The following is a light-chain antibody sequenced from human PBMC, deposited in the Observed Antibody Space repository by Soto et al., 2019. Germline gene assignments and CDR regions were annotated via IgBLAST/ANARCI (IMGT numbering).Light chain of an antibody. Sequence: DIQMTQSPSTLSASVGDRVTITCRASQSIGRWLAWYQHKPGKAPKVLIYKASSLQSEVPSRFSGSGSGTEFSLTISSMQPDDIANYYCQQYNNYPGAFGQGTKVEIK. CDR3: QQYNNYPGA. V-gene: IGKV1-5*03. CDR2: KAS. J-gene: IGKJ1*01. CDR1: QSIGRW.